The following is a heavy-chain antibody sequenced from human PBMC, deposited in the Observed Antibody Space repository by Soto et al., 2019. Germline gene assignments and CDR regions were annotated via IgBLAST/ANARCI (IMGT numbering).Heavy chain of an antibody. CDR1: GFTFSTSW. V-gene: IGHV3-74*01. CDR2: INSDGSNA. J-gene: IGHJ6*02. Sequence: EVQLVESGGGLVQPGGSLRLSCAASGFTFSTSWMHWVRQAPGKGLVWVSRINSDGSNASYADSVKGRFTSSRDNAKNTLYLQINSLRAEDTAVYYCARSYKILARVRGVRGYDYYYGVDVWGQGTTVTVSS. D-gene: IGHD3-10*01. CDR3: ARSYKILARVRGVRGYDYYYGVDV.